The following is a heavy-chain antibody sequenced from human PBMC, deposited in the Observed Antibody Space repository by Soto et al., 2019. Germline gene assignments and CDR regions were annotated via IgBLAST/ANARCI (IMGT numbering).Heavy chain of an antibody. D-gene: IGHD3-22*01. CDR3: AKDNHDSSGYTNWFDP. Sequence: ESGGGVVQPGRSLRLSCAASGFTFSSYGMHWVRQAPGKGLEWVAVISYDGSNKYYADSVKGRFTISRDNSKNTLYLQMNSLRAEDTAVYYCAKDNHDSSGYTNWFDPWGQGTLVTVSS. V-gene: IGHV3-30*18. CDR1: GFTFSSYG. CDR2: ISYDGSNK. J-gene: IGHJ5*02.